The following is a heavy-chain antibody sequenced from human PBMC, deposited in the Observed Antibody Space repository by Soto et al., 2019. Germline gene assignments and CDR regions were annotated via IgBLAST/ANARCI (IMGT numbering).Heavy chain of an antibody. D-gene: IGHD6-6*01. J-gene: IGHJ6*02. V-gene: IGHV3-30-3*01. Sequence: GGSLRLSCAASGFTFSSYAMHWVRQAPGKGLEWVAVISYDGSNKYYRDSVKGRFTISRDNSKNTLHLQMNSLRAEDTAVYYCARDESSTARYYYYGMDVWGQGTTVTVFS. CDR3: ARDESSTARYYYYGMDV. CDR2: ISYDGSNK. CDR1: GFTFSSYA.